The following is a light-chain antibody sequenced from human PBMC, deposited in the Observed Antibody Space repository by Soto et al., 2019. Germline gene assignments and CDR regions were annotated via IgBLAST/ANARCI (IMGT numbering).Light chain of an antibody. CDR2: AAF. J-gene: IGKJ2*01. Sequence: AIRMTQSPSSFSASTGDRVTITCRASQGISSYLAWYQQKPGKAPKLLIYAAFTLQSGVPSRFSGSGPGTDFTFTISCLQSEDFATYYYQEYYSYPYTFGQGTKLDI. V-gene: IGKV1-8*01. CDR1: QGISSY. CDR3: QEYYSYPYT.